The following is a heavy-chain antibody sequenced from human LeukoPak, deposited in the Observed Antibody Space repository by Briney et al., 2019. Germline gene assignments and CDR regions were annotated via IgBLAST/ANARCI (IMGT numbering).Heavy chain of an antibody. CDR3: VKGRSYTASYFDY. V-gene: IGHV3-64D*06. CDR2: ISSNGGGT. J-gene: IGHJ4*02. CDR1: GFTFSSYA. D-gene: IGHD2-2*02. Sequence: PGGSLRLSCSVSGFTFSSYAMHWVRQAPGKGLEYVSAISSNGGGTYYADSVKGRFTISRDNSKNTLYLQVSSLRAEDTAVYYCVKGRSYTASYFDYWGQGTLVTVSS.